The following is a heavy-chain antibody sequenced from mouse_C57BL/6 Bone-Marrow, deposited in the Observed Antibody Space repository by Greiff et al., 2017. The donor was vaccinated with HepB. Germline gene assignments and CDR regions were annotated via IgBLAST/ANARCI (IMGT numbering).Heavy chain of an antibody. V-gene: IGHV5-6*01. Sequence: EVQLVESGGDLVKPGGSLKLSCAASGFTFSSYGMSWVRQTPDKRLEWVATISSGGSYTYYPDSVKGRFTISRDNAKNTLYLQMSSLKSEDTAMYYCARRRHSSGYWFAYWGQGTLVTVSA. CDR3: ARRRHSSGYWFAY. CDR1: GFTFSSYG. D-gene: IGHD3-2*02. J-gene: IGHJ3*01. CDR2: ISSGGSYT.